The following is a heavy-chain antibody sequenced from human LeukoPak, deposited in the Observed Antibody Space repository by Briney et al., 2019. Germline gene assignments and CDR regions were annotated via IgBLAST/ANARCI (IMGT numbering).Heavy chain of an antibody. CDR1: GGIFNSYA. Sequence: ASAKVSCKASGGIFNSYAISWVRQAPGQGLEWMGRIIPIFGTANYAQKFQGRVTITTDESTSTAYMELSSLRSEDTAVYYCARDPWAPYYGSGSYSEKGLDYWGQGTLVTVSS. D-gene: IGHD3-10*01. J-gene: IGHJ4*02. V-gene: IGHV1-69*05. CDR2: IIPIFGTA. CDR3: ARDPWAPYYGSGSYSEKGLDY.